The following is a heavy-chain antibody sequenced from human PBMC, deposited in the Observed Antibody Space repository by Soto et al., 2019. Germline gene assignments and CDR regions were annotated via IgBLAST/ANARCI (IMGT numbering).Heavy chain of an antibody. Sequence: SETLSLTCSVSGDSINSDNYYWGWIRQPPGKGLEWIRSIYYRGNTYYNPSLKTRVTISLDKSKSQFSPKLNSVTAADSAVYFCARLEGLATISYYFDYWGQGTLVTVSS. V-gene: IGHV4-39*01. J-gene: IGHJ4*02. CDR2: IYYRGNT. D-gene: IGHD3-9*01. CDR1: GDSINSDNYY. CDR3: ARLEGLATISYYFDY.